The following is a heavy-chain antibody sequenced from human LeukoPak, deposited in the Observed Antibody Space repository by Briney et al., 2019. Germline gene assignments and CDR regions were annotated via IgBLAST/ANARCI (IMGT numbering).Heavy chain of an antibody. CDR1: GDSISSDNYY. V-gene: IGHV4-61*02. Sequence: PSETLSLTCAVSGDSISSDNYYWSWIRQPAGKGLEWIGRIYTTGSTNYNPSLKSRVSISVDTSKNQFSLKLNSVTAADTAVYYCARERIGYCSGTSCYAGNWLDPWGQGTLVTVSS. CDR2: IYTTGST. CDR3: ARERIGYCSGTSCYAGNWLDP. D-gene: IGHD2-2*01. J-gene: IGHJ5*02.